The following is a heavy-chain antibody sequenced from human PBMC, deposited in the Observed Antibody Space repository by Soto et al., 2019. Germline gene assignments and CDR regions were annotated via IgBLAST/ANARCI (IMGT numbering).Heavy chain of an antibody. CDR3: ARSVVPAADAFDM. CDR1: GYTFTSYA. V-gene: IGHV1-3*01. D-gene: IGHD2-2*01. CDR2: INAGNGNT. J-gene: IGHJ3*02. Sequence: GASVKVSCKASGYTFTSYAMHWVRQAPGQRLEWMGWINAGNGNTKYSQKFQGRVTITRDTSASTAYMELSSLRSEDTAVYYCARSVVPAADAFDMWGQGRMVNV.